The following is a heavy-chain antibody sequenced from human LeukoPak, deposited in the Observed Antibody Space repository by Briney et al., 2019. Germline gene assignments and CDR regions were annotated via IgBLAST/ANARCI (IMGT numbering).Heavy chain of an antibody. CDR3: ARGHPLIYDFWSGSQTIAFDI. CDR1: GGSFSGYY. J-gene: IGHJ3*02. V-gene: IGHV4-34*01. Sequence: SETLSLTCAVYGGSFSGYYWSWIRQPPGKGLGWIGEINHSGSTNYNPSLKSRVTISVDTSKNQFSLKLSSVTAADTAVYYCARGHPLIYDFWSGSQTIAFDIWGQGTMVTVSS. CDR2: INHSGST. D-gene: IGHD3-3*01.